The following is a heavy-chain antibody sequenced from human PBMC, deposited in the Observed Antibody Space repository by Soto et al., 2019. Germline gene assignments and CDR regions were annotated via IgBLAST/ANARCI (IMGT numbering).Heavy chain of an antibody. Sequence: ASVKVSCKTSGYSFTDYKLHWVRQAPGQGLEWMGWVDPNGGGSNSAQKFQGSVTMTWDTSITTAYLDLTRLTTNDTATYFCATWVDCGDFEGFDFWGQGTLVTVSS. CDR2: VDPNGGGS. CDR3: ATWVDCGDFEGFDF. CDR1: GYSFTDYK. J-gene: IGHJ4*02. D-gene: IGHD4-17*01. V-gene: IGHV1-2*04.